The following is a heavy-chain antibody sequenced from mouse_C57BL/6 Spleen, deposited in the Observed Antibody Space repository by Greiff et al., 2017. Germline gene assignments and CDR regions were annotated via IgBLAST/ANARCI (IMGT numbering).Heavy chain of an antibody. CDR1: GYTFTSYW. Sequence: QVQLQQPGAELVRPGSSVKLSCKASGYTFTSYWMDWVKQRPGQGLEWIGNIYPSDSETHYNQKFKNKATLTVDKSSSTAYMQLSSLTSEDSAVYDCARLGYYGSSYVNYFDYWGQGTTLTVSS. V-gene: IGHV1-61*01. CDR2: IYPSDSET. CDR3: ARLGYYGSSYVNYFDY. J-gene: IGHJ2*01. D-gene: IGHD1-1*01.